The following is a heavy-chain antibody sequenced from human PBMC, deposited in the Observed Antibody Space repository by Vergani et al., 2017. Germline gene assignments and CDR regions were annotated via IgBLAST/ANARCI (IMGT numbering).Heavy chain of an antibody. CDR1: GGTFSSYA. Sequence: QVQLVQSGAEVKKPGSSVKVSCKASGGTFSSYAISWVRQAPGQGLEWMGGIIPIFGTANYAQKFQGRVTITADESTSTAYMELSSLRSEDTAVYYCAGGGPYGGGDCYYPLDYWGQGTLVTVSS. J-gene: IGHJ4*02. V-gene: IGHV1-69*01. CDR2: IIPIFGTA. CDR3: AGGGPYGGGDCYYPLDY. D-gene: IGHD2-21*02.